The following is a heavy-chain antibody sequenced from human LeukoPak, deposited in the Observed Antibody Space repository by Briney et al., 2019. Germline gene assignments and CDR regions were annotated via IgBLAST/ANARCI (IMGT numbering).Heavy chain of an antibody. D-gene: IGHD3-9*01. V-gene: IGHV4-4*07. CDR2: IYTGTT. CDR1: GGSISTFL. Sequence: SSETLSLTCTVSGGSISTFLWTWIRQSAGKGLEWIGRIYTGTTYYNPSLESRATISVDTSNNRFSLKLTSLTAADTAVYYCARGTEMTSFTGYYSFDYWGRGSLVTVSS. CDR3: ARGTEMTSFTGYYSFDY. J-gene: IGHJ4*02.